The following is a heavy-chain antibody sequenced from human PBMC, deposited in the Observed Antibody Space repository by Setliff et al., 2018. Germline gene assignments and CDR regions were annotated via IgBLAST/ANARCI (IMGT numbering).Heavy chain of an antibody. Sequence: GGSLRLSCAASGFTFSSYWMHWVRQAPEKGLVWVSRINSDGSSTSYADSVKGRFTISRDNAKNTLYLQMNSLRAEDTAVYYCARVDLWFGELLSPYYYYGMDVWGQGTTVTVSS. CDR3: ARVDLWFGELLSPYYYYGMDV. V-gene: IGHV3-74*01. CDR1: GFTFSSYW. J-gene: IGHJ6*02. CDR2: INSDGSST. D-gene: IGHD3-10*01.